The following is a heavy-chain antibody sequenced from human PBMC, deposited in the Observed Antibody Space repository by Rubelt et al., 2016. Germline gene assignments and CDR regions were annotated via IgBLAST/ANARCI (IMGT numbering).Heavy chain of an antibody. CDR2: IYYSGST. Sequence: QVQLQESGPGLVKPSETLSLTCTVSGYSISSGYYWGWIRQPPGKGLEWIGYIYYSGSTNYNPSLKSRVTISVDTSKNQFSLKLSSVTAADTAVYYCAREIGSIAVADYWGQGTLVTVSS. CDR3: AREIGSIAVADY. D-gene: IGHD6-19*01. CDR1: GYSISSGYY. J-gene: IGHJ4*02. V-gene: IGHV4-38-2*02.